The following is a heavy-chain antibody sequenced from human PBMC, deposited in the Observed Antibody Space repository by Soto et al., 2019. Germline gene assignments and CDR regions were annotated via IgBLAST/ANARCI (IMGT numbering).Heavy chain of an antibody. Sequence: QVQLQQWGAGLLKPSETLSLTCAVYGGSFSGYYWSWIRQPPGKGLEWIGEINHSGSTNYNPSLKSRVTISVDTSKIQFSLKLSSVTAADTAVYYCARDDGDYYIFWYFDLWGRGTLVTVSS. CDR2: INHSGST. CDR1: GGSFSGYY. CDR3: ARDDGDYYIFWYFDL. J-gene: IGHJ2*01. D-gene: IGHD4-17*01. V-gene: IGHV4-34*01.